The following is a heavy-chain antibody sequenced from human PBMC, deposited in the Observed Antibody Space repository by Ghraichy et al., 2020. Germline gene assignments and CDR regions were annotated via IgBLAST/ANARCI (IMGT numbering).Heavy chain of an antibody. Sequence: GGSLRLSCAASGFTFSNYWMNWVRQAPGKGLEWVGNINQDGSVKYYGDFVEGRFTISRDNAKNSLFLQMNSLRAEDTAVYYCARDGRATGTLDYWGQGTLVTASS. D-gene: IGHD4-17*01. CDR1: GFTFSNYW. J-gene: IGHJ4*02. V-gene: IGHV3-7*01. CDR3: ARDGRATGTLDY. CDR2: INQDGSVK.